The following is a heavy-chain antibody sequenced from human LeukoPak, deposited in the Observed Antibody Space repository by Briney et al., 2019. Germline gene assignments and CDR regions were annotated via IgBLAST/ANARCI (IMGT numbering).Heavy chain of an antibody. CDR1: RFTFTSYR. V-gene: IGHV3-7*01. CDR2: IKQDGTQT. Sequence: AGSLRLSCAGSRFTFTSYRMNWLRQAPGKGLEGVANIKQDGTQTYYVDSVKGRFTISRDNARSSLYLQMNSLRVEDTAVYYCASDLSQTGAFNIWGQGTMVTVSS. J-gene: IGHJ3*02. D-gene: IGHD7-27*01. CDR3: ASDLSQTGAFNI.